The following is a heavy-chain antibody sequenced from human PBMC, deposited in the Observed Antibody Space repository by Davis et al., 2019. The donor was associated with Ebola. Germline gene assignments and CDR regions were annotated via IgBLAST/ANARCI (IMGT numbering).Heavy chain of an antibody. CDR1: GGSFSGYY. J-gene: IGHJ5*02. D-gene: IGHD2-15*01. V-gene: IGHV4-31*02. CDR2: IYYSGST. CDR3: ARDDGIGGLGWFDP. Sequence: SQTLSLTCAVYGGSFSGYYWSWIRQHPGKGLEWIGYIYYSGSTYYNPSLKSRVTISVDTSKNQFSLKLSSVTAADTAVYYCARDDGIGGLGWFDPWGQGTLVTVSS.